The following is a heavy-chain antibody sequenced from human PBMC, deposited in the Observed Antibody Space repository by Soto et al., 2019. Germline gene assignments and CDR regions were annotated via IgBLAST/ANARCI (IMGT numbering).Heavy chain of an antibody. D-gene: IGHD3-10*01. J-gene: IGHJ4*02. CDR3: ARVRYDSADYYNVPILHY. V-gene: IGHV3-74*01. CDR2: IESDGSST. Sequence: PGGSLRLSCVASGFTFSSYWMHWVRQAPGKGLVWVSRIESDGSSTSYADSVKGRFTISRDNAKNTLYLQMNSLRPEDTAVYYWARVRYDSADYYNVPILHYWGQGTLVTVSS. CDR1: GFTFSSYW.